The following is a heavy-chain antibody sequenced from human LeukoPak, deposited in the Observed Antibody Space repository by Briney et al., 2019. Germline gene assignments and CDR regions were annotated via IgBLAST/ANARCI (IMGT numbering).Heavy chain of an antibody. J-gene: IGHJ4*02. V-gene: IGHV3-30-3*01. CDR1: GFTFSGYA. Sequence: GGSLRLSCAASGFTFSGYAMHWVRQAPGKGLEWVTVISYDGSNDYYADSVKGRFTISRDNSKNTLYLQMNGLRAEDTAVYYCATNGPGIAVAGYVDYWGQGILATVSS. CDR2: ISYDGSND. CDR3: ATNGPGIAVAGYVDY. D-gene: IGHD6-19*01.